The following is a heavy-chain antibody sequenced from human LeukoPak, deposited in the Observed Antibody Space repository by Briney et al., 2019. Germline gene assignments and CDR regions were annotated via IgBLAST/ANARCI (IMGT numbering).Heavy chain of an antibody. CDR3: ARIPAVIDYFDY. D-gene: IGHD2-2*01. V-gene: IGHV3-7*03. CDR2: IKPDGSEK. Sequence: PGGSLRLSCAASGFTFSTHWMSWVRQAPGKGLEWVANIKPDGSEKYYVGSVKGRFTISRDNAKNSLYLQMNSLRAEDTAVYYCARIPAVIDYFDYWGQGALVTVS. J-gene: IGHJ4*02. CDR1: GFTFSTHW.